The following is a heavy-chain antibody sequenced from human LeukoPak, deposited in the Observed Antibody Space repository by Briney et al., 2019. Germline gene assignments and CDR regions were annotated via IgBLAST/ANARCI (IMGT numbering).Heavy chain of an antibody. CDR2: INPNSGGT. V-gene: IGHV1-2*02. CDR3: ARVYYYDSSGYSY. J-gene: IGHJ4*02. D-gene: IGHD3-22*01. CDR1: GYTFTGYY. Sequence: GASVKVSCKASGYTFTGYYMHWVRQAPGQGLEWMGWINPNSGGTNYAQKFQGRVTMTRNTSISTAYMELSSLRSEDTAVYYCARVYYYDSSGYSYWGQGTLVTVSS.